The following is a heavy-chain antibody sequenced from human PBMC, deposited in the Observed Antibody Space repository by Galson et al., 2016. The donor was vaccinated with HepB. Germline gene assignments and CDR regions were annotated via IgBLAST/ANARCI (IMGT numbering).Heavy chain of an antibody. CDR3: ASSNGYLDH. CDR2: ISGDSSMI. V-gene: IGHV3-48*02. CDR1: GFTFSIYG. J-gene: IGHJ4*02. Sequence: SLRLSCAASGFTFSIYGMNWVRQAPGKGLEWVSYISGDSSMIYYADSVKGRFTISRDNARNSLYLQMNSLRDEDTAAYYCASSNGYLDHWGQGILVTVSS. D-gene: IGHD3-22*01.